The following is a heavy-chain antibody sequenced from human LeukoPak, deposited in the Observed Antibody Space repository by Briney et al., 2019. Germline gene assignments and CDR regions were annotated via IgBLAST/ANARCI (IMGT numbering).Heavy chain of an antibody. D-gene: IGHD3-9*01. J-gene: IGHJ4*02. CDR3: ARSGILTGVPFDY. Sequence: KTSETLSLTCAVYGGSFRGYYWSWIRQPPGKGLEWIGEINHSGSTNYNPSLKSRVTISVDTSKNQFSLKLSSVTAADTAVYYCARSGILTGVPFDYWGQGTLVTVSS. CDR1: GGSFRGYY. CDR2: INHSGST. V-gene: IGHV4-34*01.